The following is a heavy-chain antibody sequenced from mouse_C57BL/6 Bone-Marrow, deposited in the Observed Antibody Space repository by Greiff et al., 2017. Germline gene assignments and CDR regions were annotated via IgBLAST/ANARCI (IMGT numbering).Heavy chain of an antibody. CDR3: PRGVNITTVVAYY. D-gene: IGHD1-1*01. V-gene: IGHV1-15*01. CDR1: GYTFTDYE. J-gene: IGHJ2*01. Sequence: QVQLQQSGAELVRPGASVTLSCKASGYTFTDYEMHWVKQTPVHGLEWIGAIDPETGGTAYNQKFKGKAILPADKYSSTAYMEHRSLTAEDSAGYYCPRGVNITTVVAYYWRQGTTLTVSS. CDR2: IDPETGGT.